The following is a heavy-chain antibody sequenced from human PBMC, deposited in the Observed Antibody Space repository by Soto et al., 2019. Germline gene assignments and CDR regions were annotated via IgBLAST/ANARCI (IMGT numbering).Heavy chain of an antibody. CDR3: ARHASYGYYYYGMDV. J-gene: IGHJ6*02. V-gene: IGHV5-51*01. D-gene: IGHD5-18*01. CDR2: IYPGDSDT. Sequence: EVQLVQSGAEVKKPGESLQISCKGSGYSFTSYWIGWVRQMPGKGLEWMGIIYPGDSDTRYSPSFQGQVTISADKSISTAYLQWSSLKASDTAMYYCARHASYGYYYYGMDVWGQGTTVTVSS. CDR1: GYSFTSYW.